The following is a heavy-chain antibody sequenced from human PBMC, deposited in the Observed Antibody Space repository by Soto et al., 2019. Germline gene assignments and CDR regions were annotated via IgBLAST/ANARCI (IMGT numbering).Heavy chain of an antibody. CDR2: ISASNGDT. CDR3: ARMVRGSNIDYYHYMDV. D-gene: IGHD3-10*01. Sequence: QVQLVQSGGVMKKPGASVKVSCKASGYTFTSHGISWVRQAPGQGLEWMGWISASNGDTNYAQKYQGRVTVTTDTSTRTDCMELRSLRSEDTAVYYCARMVRGSNIDYYHYMDVWGEGTTVTVSS. V-gene: IGHV1-18*01. CDR1: GYTFTSHG. J-gene: IGHJ6*03.